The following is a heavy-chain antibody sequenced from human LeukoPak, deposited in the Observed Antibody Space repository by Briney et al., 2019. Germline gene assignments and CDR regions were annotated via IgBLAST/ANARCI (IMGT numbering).Heavy chain of an antibody. D-gene: IGHD2/OR15-2a*01. CDR1: GGSISSYY. V-gene: IGHV4-59*01. CDR2: IYYSGST. Sequence: SQTLSLTCTVSGGSISSYYWSWIRQPPGKGLEWIGYIYYSGSTNYNPSLKSRVTISVDTSKNQFSLKLSSVTAADPALYYCACSAQYSYYNDMDVWGKGTTVTVSS. CDR3: ACSAQYSYYNDMDV. J-gene: IGHJ6*03.